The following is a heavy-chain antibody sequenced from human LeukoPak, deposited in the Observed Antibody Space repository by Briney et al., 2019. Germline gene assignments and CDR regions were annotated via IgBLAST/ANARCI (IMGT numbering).Heavy chain of an antibody. CDR1: GGTFSSYA. D-gene: IGHD1-26*01. V-gene: IGHV1-18*01. Sequence: ASVKVSCKASGGTFSSYAISWVRQAPGQGLEWMGWISAYNGNTNYAQKLQGRVTMTTDTSTSTAYMELRSLRSDDTAVYYCAGMRTIVGATAWFDPWGQGTLVTVSS. CDR3: AGMRTIVGATAWFDP. J-gene: IGHJ5*02. CDR2: ISAYNGNT.